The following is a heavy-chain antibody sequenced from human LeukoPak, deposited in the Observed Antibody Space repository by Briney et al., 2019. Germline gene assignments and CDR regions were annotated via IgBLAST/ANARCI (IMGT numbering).Heavy chain of an antibody. CDR2: INSKSGGT. CDR1: GYTFTDCY. Sequence: GAAVKVSCKASGYTFTDCYIHGVRQAPGQGLEWMAWINSKSGGTNFAPDFQDRVTLTRDTSMSTVYMELSRLRSDDTAVYYCARSTTMTADAFYYYYFHMDVWGKGTTVTISS. CDR3: ARSTTMTADAFYYYYFHMDV. J-gene: IGHJ6*03. D-gene: IGHD4-17*01. V-gene: IGHV1-2*02.